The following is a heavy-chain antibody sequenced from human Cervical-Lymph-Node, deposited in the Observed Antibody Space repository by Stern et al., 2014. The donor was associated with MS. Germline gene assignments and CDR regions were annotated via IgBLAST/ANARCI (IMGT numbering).Heavy chain of an antibody. CDR3: SRGQSTIFGVANNWFDP. V-gene: IGHV3-74*02. J-gene: IGHJ5*02. D-gene: IGHD3-3*01. CDR2: INSDGGST. Sequence: VQLVQSGGGLVQPGGSLRLSCAASGFTFSSYWMHWVRQAPGKGLVWVSRINSDGGSTSYADSVKGRFTISRDNAKNTLYLLMNSLRAEDTAVYYCSRGQSTIFGVANNWFDPWGQGTLVTVSS. CDR1: GFTFSSYW.